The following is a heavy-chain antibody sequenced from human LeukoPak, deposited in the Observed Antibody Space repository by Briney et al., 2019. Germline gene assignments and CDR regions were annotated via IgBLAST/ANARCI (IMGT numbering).Heavy chain of an antibody. D-gene: IGHD4-11*01. Sequence: SETLSLTCAVSGGSISSGGYSWSWIRQPPGKGLEWIGYIYHSGSTYYNPSLKSRVTISVDRSKNQFSLKLSSVTAGDTAVYYCARLTTAAKQNYGMDVWGQGTTVTVSS. V-gene: IGHV4-30-2*01. CDR3: ARLTTAAKQNYGMDV. CDR1: GGSISSGGYS. CDR2: IYHSGST. J-gene: IGHJ6*02.